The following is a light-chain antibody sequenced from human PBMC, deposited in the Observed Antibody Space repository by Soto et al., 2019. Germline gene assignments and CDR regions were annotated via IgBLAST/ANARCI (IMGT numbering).Light chain of an antibody. CDR3: SSYTSSSTSRV. CDR1: SSDVGGYNY. Sequence: QSVLTQPASVSGSPGQSITISCTGTSSDVGGYNYVSWYQQHPGKAPKLMIYEVSNRPSGVSNRFSGSKSGNTAYLTISGLQAEDEADYYCSSYTSSSTSRVFGTGTKVTVL. V-gene: IGLV2-14*01. J-gene: IGLJ1*01. CDR2: EVS.